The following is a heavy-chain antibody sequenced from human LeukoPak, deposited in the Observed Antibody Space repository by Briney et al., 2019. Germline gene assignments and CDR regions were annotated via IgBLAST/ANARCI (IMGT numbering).Heavy chain of an antibody. CDR1: GYTFTCYY. CDR3: ARNAVVVGSAFDI. D-gene: IGHD2-15*01. J-gene: IGHJ3*02. V-gene: IGHV1-46*01. CDR2: INPSGGST. Sequence: GASVKVSCKASGYTFTCYYMHWVRQAPGQGLEWMGIINPSGGSTSYAQKFRGRVTMTRDTSTSTVYMELSSLRSEDTAVYYCARNAVVVGSAFDIWGQGTMVTVSS.